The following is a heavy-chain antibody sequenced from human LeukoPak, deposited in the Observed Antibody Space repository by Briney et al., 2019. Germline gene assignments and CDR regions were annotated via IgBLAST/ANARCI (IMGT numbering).Heavy chain of an antibody. Sequence: ASVKVSCKASGGTFSSYAISWVRQAPGQGLEWMERIIPIFGIANYAQKFQGRVTITADKSTSTAYMELSSLRSEDTAVYYCARDHDILTGFDYWGQGTLVTVSS. CDR2: IIPIFGIA. CDR3: ARDHDILTGFDY. J-gene: IGHJ4*02. V-gene: IGHV1-69*04. D-gene: IGHD3-9*01. CDR1: GGTFSSYA.